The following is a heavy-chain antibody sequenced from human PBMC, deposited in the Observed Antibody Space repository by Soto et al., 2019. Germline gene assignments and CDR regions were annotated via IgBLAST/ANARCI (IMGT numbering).Heavy chain of an antibody. Sequence: ASVKVSCKASGYTFTSYAMHWVRQAPGQRLEWMGWINAGNGNTKYSQKFQGRVTITRDTSASTAYMELSSLRSEDTAVYYCARDADSGWYAFDIWGQGTMVTVSS. CDR3: ARDADSGWYAFDI. CDR2: INAGNGNT. J-gene: IGHJ3*02. V-gene: IGHV1-3*01. CDR1: GYTFTSYA. D-gene: IGHD6-19*01.